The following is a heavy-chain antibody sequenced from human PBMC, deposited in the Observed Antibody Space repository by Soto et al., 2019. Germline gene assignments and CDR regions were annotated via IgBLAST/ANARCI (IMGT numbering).Heavy chain of an antibody. J-gene: IGHJ5*02. D-gene: IGHD3-10*01. V-gene: IGHV3-30-3*01. CDR1: GFTFSTYA. Sequence: QVQLVESGGGVVQPGRSLRLSCAASGFTFSTYALHWVRQAPGKGLEWVAVISFDESNKYYADSVKGRFTISRDNSKNTLYLQMNSLRAEDTAVYYCARDKEGRGYGSGWPLDPWGQGTLVTVSS. CDR2: ISFDESNK. CDR3: ARDKEGRGYGSGWPLDP.